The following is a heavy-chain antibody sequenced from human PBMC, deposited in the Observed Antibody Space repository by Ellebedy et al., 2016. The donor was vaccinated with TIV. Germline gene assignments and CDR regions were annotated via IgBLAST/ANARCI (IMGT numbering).Heavy chain of an antibody. D-gene: IGHD2-2*01. CDR1: GGSISNYY. CDR2: IYYSGNT. CDR3: ARSSAVPWDYDAFDI. J-gene: IGHJ3*02. Sequence: SETLSLTCTVSGGSISNYYWSWIRQPPGKGLEWLGNIYYSGNTNYTPSLKSRVTITVDTSKNQFSLKLTSVTAADTAVYYCARSSAVPWDYDAFDIWGQGTLVTVSS. V-gene: IGHV4-59*08.